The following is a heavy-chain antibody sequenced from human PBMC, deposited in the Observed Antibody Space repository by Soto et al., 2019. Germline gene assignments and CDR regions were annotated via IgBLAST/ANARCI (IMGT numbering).Heavy chain of an antibody. Sequence: QVQLVQSGAEVKKPGSSVKVSCKASGGTFSSYAISGVRQAPGQGLEWMGGIIPIFGTANYAQKFQGRVTITAEESTSTAYMELSSLRSEDTAVYYCAREVVVAATGLFDPWGQGTLVTVSS. D-gene: IGHD2-15*01. CDR1: GGTFSSYA. V-gene: IGHV1-69*12. CDR3: AREVVVAATGLFDP. CDR2: IIPIFGTA. J-gene: IGHJ5*02.